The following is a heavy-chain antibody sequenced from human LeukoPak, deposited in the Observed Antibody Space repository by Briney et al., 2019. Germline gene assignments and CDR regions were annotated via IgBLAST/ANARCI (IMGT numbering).Heavy chain of an antibody. CDR1: GGSISPYY. J-gene: IGHJ4*02. V-gene: IGHV4-59*12. CDR3: ARGYQLPFDY. Sequence: SSETLSLTCTVSGGSISPYYWSWIRQPPGKGLEWIGYIYYSGNTNYNPSLKSRVTISVDTSKNQFSLKLSSVTAADTAVYYCARGYQLPFDYWGQGTLVTVSS. D-gene: IGHD2-2*01. CDR2: IYYSGNT.